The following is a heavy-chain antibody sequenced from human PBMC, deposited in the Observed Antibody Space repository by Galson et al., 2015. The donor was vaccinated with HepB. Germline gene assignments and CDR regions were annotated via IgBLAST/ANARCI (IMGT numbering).Heavy chain of an antibody. Sequence: SVKVSCKASGYIFTSYPMHWVRQAPGQGLEWMGIINLSGGSTTYAQRFQGRVRMTTDTSTSTVYMDLRSLRSEDTAVYYCARLYGPYGLDVWGQGTTVTVSS. CDR2: INLSGGST. J-gene: IGHJ6*02. V-gene: IGHV1-46*01. CDR1: GYIFTSYP. D-gene: IGHD3-16*02. CDR3: ARLYGPYGLDV.